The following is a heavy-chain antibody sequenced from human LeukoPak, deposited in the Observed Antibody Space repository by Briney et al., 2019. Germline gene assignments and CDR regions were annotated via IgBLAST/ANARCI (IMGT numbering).Heavy chain of an antibody. CDR2: IYYSGST. V-gene: IGHV4-59*08. CDR3: ARADRFSSSWYQI. D-gene: IGHD6-13*01. Sequence: PSETLSLTCTVSGGSISSYYWSWIRQPPGKGLEWIGYIYYSGSTNYNPSLKSRVTISVDTSKNQFSLKLSSVTAADTAVYYCARADRFSSSWYQIWGQGTLVTVSS. J-gene: IGHJ4*02. CDR1: GGSISSYY.